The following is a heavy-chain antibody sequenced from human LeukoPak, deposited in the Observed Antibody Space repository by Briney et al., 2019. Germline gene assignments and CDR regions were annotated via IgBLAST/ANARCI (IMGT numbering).Heavy chain of an antibody. J-gene: IGHJ6*03. CDR2: ITTSSSYM. D-gene: IGHD6-19*01. CDR1: GFTFSAYN. Sequence: GSLRLSCAASGFTFSAYNMNWVRRTPGKGLEWVSSITTSSSYMFYADSVRGRFTISRDNAENSLYLQMNSLRDEDTAVYYCARDPYSGGYGAYYYYYMDVWGKGTTVTVSS. V-gene: IGHV3-21*01. CDR3: ARDPYSGGYGAYYYYYMDV.